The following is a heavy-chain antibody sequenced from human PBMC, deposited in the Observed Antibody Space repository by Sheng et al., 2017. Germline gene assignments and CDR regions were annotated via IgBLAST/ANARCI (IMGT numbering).Heavy chain of an antibody. CDR1: GDTFRSYV. CDR3: ARDLRGMSNHFDN. J-gene: IGHJ4*02. D-gene: IGHD6-13*01. V-gene: IGHV1-69*09. Sequence: QEQLVQSGGEVKKPGASVKVSCKASGDTFRSYVIAWVRQAPGQRLEWMGRIVVTLQKTHYAEKFQGRVAISADEGTNTAYMELISLTSDDTAVYYCARDLRGMSNHFDNWGQGTLVTVSS. CDR2: IVVTLQKT.